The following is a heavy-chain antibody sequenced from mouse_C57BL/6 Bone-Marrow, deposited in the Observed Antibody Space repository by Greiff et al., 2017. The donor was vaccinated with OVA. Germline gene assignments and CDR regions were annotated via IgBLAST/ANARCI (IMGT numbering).Heavy chain of an antibody. CDR2: IYPRSGNT. CDR1: GYTFTSYG. CDR3: ARGGRQLRLPYAMDY. D-gene: IGHD3-2*02. J-gene: IGHJ4*01. V-gene: IGHV1-81*01. Sequence: QVQLQQSGAELARPGASVKLSCKASGYTFTSYGISWVKQRTGQGLEWIGEIYPRSGNTYYNEKFKGKATLTADKSSSTAYMELRSLTSEDSAVYFCARGGRQLRLPYAMDYWGQGTSVTVSS.